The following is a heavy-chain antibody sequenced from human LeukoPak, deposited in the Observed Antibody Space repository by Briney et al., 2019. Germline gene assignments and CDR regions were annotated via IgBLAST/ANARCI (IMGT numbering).Heavy chain of an antibody. CDR2: IYYSGST. CDR3: ARERGYGDYHFDY. D-gene: IGHD4-17*01. CDR1: GGSISSYY. V-gene: IGHV4-59*12. Sequence: SETLSLTCTVSGGSISSYYWSWIRQPPGKGLEWIGYIYYSGSTNYNPSLKSRVTISVDTSKNQFSLKLSSVTAADTAVYYCARERGYGDYHFDYWGQGTLVTVSS. J-gene: IGHJ4*02.